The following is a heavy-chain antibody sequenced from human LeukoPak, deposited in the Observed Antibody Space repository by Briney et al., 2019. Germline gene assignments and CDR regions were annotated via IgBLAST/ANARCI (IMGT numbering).Heavy chain of an antibody. Sequence: SETLSLTCTVSGGSISSYYWSWIRQPPGKGLGWIGYIYYSGSTNYNPSLKSRVTISVDTSKNQFSLKLSSVTAADTAVYYCARSTSHLVLRGWFDPWGQGTLVTVSS. CDR2: IYYSGST. CDR1: GGSISSYY. J-gene: IGHJ5*02. CDR3: ARSTSHLVLRGWFDP. V-gene: IGHV4-59*01. D-gene: IGHD3-3*01.